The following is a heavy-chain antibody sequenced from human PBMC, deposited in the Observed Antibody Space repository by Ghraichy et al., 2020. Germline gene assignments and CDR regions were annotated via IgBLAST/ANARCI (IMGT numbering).Heavy chain of an antibody. CDR2: ISYNSGIA. D-gene: IGHD4-17*01. Sequence: SLRLSCAASGFSFEDYAMHWVRQVPGKGLEWVAPISYNSGIAFYADSVKGRFTISRDNAGNSLYLLMSRLRGEDTAVYYCTKATVTTVSGGWFDAWGQGTLVTVSS. CDR1: GFSFEDYA. J-gene: IGHJ5*02. CDR3: TKATVTTVSGGWFDA. V-gene: IGHV3-9*01.